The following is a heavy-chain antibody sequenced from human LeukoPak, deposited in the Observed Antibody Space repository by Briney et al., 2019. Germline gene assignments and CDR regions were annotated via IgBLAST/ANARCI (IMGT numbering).Heavy chain of an antibody. CDR1: GGTFSSYA. CDR2: IIPIFGTA. CDR3: ASGVARMTYFDY. V-gene: IGHV1-69*05. J-gene: IGHJ4*02. D-gene: IGHD2-21*01. Sequence: SVKVSCKASGGTFSSYAISWVRQAPGQGLEWMGRIIPIFGTANYARKFQGRVTITTDESTSTAYMELSSLRSEDTAVYYCASGVARMTYFDYWGQGTLVTVSS.